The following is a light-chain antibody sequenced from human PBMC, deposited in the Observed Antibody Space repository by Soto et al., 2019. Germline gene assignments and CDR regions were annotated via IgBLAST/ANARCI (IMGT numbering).Light chain of an antibody. CDR2: EVS. Sequence: QSALTQPASVSGSPGQSITISCTGTSSDVGGYNYVSWYQQHPGKAPKLIIYEVSNRPSGVSNRFSGSKSGNTASLTISGFQAEDEADYSCNSYTSKSTGVFGTGTKLTVL. J-gene: IGLJ1*01. V-gene: IGLV2-14*01. CDR1: SSDVGGYNY. CDR3: NSYTSKSTGV.